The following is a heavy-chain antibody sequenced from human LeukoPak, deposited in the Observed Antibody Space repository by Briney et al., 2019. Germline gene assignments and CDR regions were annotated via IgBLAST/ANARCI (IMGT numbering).Heavy chain of an antibody. J-gene: IGHJ4*02. V-gene: IGHV4-61*02. Sequence: TSSETLSLTCTVSGGSISSGSYYWSWIRQPAGKGLEWIGRIYTSGSTNYNPSLKSRVTISVDTSKNQFSLKLSSVTAADTVVYYCARGNGYDSVYWGQGTLVTVSS. D-gene: IGHD5-12*01. CDR1: GGSISSGSYY. CDR2: IYTSGST. CDR3: ARGNGYDSVY.